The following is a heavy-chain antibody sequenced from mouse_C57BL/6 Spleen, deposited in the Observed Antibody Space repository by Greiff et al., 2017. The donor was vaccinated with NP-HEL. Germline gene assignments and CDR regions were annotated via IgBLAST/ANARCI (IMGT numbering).Heavy chain of an antibody. Sequence: EVQLQQSGAELVRPGASVKLSCTASGFNIKDYYMHWVKQRPEQGLEWIGRIDPEDGDTEYAPKFPGKATMTADTSSNTAYLPLSSLTSEDTAVYYCTTSLSYYYGSSYFDYWGQGTTLTVSS. V-gene: IGHV14-1*01. CDR1: GFNIKDYY. D-gene: IGHD1-1*01. CDR3: TTSLSYYYGSSYFDY. J-gene: IGHJ2*01. CDR2: IDPEDGDT.